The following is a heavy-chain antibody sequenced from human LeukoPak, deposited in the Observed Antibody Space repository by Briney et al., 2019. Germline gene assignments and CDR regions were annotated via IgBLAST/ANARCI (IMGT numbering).Heavy chain of an antibody. Sequence: GGSLRLSCAASGFTFSSYAMSWVRQAPGKGLEWVSGTSGSGGSTNYADSVKCRFIISRDNSKNMLYLQMSSLRAEDTAVYYCAKEQFRGSYQGSDYWGQGTLVTVSS. CDR2: TSGSGGST. J-gene: IGHJ4*02. V-gene: IGHV3-23*01. D-gene: IGHD1-26*01. CDR3: AKEQFRGSYQGSDY. CDR1: GFTFSSYA.